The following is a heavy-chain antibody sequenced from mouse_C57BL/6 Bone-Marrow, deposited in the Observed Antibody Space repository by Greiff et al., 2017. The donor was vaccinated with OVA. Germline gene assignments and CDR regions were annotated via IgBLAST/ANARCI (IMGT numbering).Heavy chain of an antibody. D-gene: IGHD2-3*01. J-gene: IGHJ1*03. Sequence: VQLVESGAELAKPGASVKLSCKASGYTFTSYWMHWVKQRPGQGLEWIGYINPSSGYTKYNQKFKDKATLTADKSSSTAYMQLSSLTYEDSAVYYCARRTDGYYYGWYFDVWGTGTTVTVSS. CDR1: GYTFTSYW. V-gene: IGHV1-7*01. CDR2: INPSSGYT. CDR3: ARRTDGYYYGWYFDV.